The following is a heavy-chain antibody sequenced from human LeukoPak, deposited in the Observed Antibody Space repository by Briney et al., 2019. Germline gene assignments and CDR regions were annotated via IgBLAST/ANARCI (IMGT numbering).Heavy chain of an antibody. CDR2: ISSEGDTT. V-gene: IGHV3-74*01. CDR1: GFTFSSCW. CDR3: VRDAFTAGDH. J-gene: IGHJ4*02. D-gene: IGHD2-8*02. Sequence: GGSLRLSCAASGFTFSSCWMHWVRQAPGKGLVWVSRISSEGDTTSYADSVKGRFTVSRDNAKNTLYLQMNSLRAEDTAVYYCVRDAFTAGDHWGQGTLVTVSS.